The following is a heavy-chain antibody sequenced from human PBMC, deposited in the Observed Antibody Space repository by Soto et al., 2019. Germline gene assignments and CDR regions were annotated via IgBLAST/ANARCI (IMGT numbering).Heavy chain of an antibody. CDR1: GFTFSSYA. V-gene: IGHV3-30*14. J-gene: IGHJ6*02. CDR2: ISYDGST. D-gene: IGHD3-9*01. CDR3: ARDPAHYYDILTGPYYGMDV. Sequence: GGSLRLSCAASGFTFSSYAMHWVRQAPGKGLEWVAVISYDGSTYYADSVKGRFTISRHNSKNTLYLQMNSLRAEDTAVYYCARDPAHYYDILTGPYYGMDVWGQGTTVTVSS.